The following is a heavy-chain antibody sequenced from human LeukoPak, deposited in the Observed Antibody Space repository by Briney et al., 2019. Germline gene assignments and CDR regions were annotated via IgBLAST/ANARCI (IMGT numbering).Heavy chain of an antibody. CDR2: IYTSGST. J-gene: IGHJ4*02. Sequence: MTSETLSLTCTVSGGSISSGRYFWSWIRQPAGKGLEWIGRIYTSGSTNYSPSLKSRVTISVDTSRNQFSLNLTSVTAADTAMYYCAREQWAYRSYYASSGYHDYWGQGTLVTVSS. CDR3: AREQWAYRSYYASSGYHDY. CDR1: GGSISSGRYF. D-gene: IGHD3-22*01. V-gene: IGHV4-61*02.